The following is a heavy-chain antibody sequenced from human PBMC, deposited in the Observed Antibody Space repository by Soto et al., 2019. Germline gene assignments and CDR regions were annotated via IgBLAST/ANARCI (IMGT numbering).Heavy chain of an antibody. CDR3: AREEGYCSGGSCYRGAFDI. D-gene: IGHD2-15*01. Sequence: GGSLRLSCSASGFTFSIYAMHWVRQAPGKGLEWVSYISSSAGSISYADSVKGRFTISRDNAKNSLYLQMNSLRAEDTAVYYCAREEGYCSGGSCYRGAFDIWGQGTMVTVSS. J-gene: IGHJ3*02. V-gene: IGHV3-48*04. CDR2: ISSSAGSI. CDR1: GFTFSIYA.